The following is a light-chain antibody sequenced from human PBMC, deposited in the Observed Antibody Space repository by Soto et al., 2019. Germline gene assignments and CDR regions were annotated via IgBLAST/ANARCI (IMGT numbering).Light chain of an antibody. J-gene: IGKJ2*01. CDR1: RSLLHSNGRTY. Sequence: DIVMTQTPLSLSVTPGQSASISCKSSRSLLHSNGRTYLSWYVQKSGQTPQRLIHEVSVRFTGVPDRFSGSGLGTDFTRKISSVETGDARTFYWMQSVDNLSFGQRTKLESK. CDR2: EVS. CDR3: MQSVDNLS. V-gene: IGKV2D-29*01.